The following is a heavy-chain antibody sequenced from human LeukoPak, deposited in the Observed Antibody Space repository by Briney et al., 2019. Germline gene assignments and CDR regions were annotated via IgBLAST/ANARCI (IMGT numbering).Heavy chain of an antibody. D-gene: IGHD6-19*01. V-gene: IGHV1-18*01. CDR3: AREHSSGWSNWFDP. CDR2: ISAYNGNT. CDR1: GYTFTSYG. Sequence: ASVTVSCKASGYTFTSYGISWVRQAPGQGLEWMGWISAYNGNTNYAQKLQGRVTMTTDTSTSTAYMELRSLRSDDTAVYYCAREHSSGWSNWFDPWGQGTLVTVSS. J-gene: IGHJ5*02.